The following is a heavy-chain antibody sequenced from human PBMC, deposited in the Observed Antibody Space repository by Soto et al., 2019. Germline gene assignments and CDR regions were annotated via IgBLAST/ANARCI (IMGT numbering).Heavy chain of an antibody. D-gene: IGHD2-2*01. CDR2: IYYSGST. V-gene: IGHV4-39*01. CDR3: ARLPYCSSTSCYGLWFDP. CDR1: GGSISSSSYY. J-gene: IGHJ5*02. Sequence: SETLSLTCTVSGGSISSSSYYWGWIRQPPGKGLEWIGSIYYSGSTYYNPSLKSRVTISVDTSKNQFSLKLSSVTAADTAVYYCARLPYCSSTSCYGLWFDPWGQGTLVTVSS.